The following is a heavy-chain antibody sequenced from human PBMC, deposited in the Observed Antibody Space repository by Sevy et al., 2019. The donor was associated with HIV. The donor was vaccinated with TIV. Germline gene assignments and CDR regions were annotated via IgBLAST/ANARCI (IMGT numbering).Heavy chain of an antibody. J-gene: IGHJ4*02. Sequence: GGSLRLSCAASGYTFSSYAMSWVRQAPGKGLEWVSAISGSGGSTYYAGSLKGRFTISRDNSKNKLYLQRNSLRAEDTAVYYCAKLTEFVVVIAKYYFDYWGQGTLVTVSS. CDR1: GYTFSSYA. V-gene: IGHV3-23*01. CDR2: ISGSGGST. CDR3: AKLTEFVVVIAKYYFDY. D-gene: IGHD2-21*01.